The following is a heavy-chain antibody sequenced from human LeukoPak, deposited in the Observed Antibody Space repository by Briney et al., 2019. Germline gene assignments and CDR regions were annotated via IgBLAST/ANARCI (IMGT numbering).Heavy chain of an antibody. CDR1: GFNFNIYA. D-gene: IGHD3-22*01. J-gene: IGHJ4*02. CDR3: ADGANYYDHSRLFQY. V-gene: IGHV3-30*02. Sequence: PGGSLRLSCAASGFNFNIYAMHWVRQAPGKGLEWVAFIRYDGSDKLYADSVKGRFTISRDDSKNTLYLQMSALRPDDTAVYYCADGANYYDHSRLFQYWGQGALVTVSS. CDR2: IRYDGSDK.